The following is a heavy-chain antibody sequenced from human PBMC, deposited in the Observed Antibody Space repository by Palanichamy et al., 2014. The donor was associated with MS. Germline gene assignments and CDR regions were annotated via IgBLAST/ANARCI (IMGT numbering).Heavy chain of an antibody. D-gene: IGHD1-20*01. CDR3: AKLTGINAFDT. CDR1: GFSFSSYG. J-gene: IGHJ3*02. Sequence: QVQLVESGGGVVQPGGSLRLSCAASGFSFSSYGMHWVRQAPGKGLEWAAFIRYDENKKYYADSVKGRFTVSRDNSKNTLYLQMNSLGAEDTAMYYCAKLTGINAFDTWGQGTMVTVSS. V-gene: IGHV3-30*02. CDR2: IRYDENKK.